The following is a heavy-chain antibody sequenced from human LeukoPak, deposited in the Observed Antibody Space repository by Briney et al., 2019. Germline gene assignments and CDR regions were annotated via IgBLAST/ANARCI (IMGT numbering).Heavy chain of an antibody. CDR2: INPNSGGT. J-gene: IGHJ4*02. V-gene: IGHV1-2*02. D-gene: IGHD3-22*01. CDR3: ARGAKYYYDSSGQHDY. Sequence: ASVKVSCKASGYSFTGYYMHWVRQVPGQGLEWMGWINPNSGGTNYAQKSQGRVTMTRDTSISTAYMELSRLRSDDTAVYYCARGAKYYYDSSGQHDYWGQGTLVTVSS. CDR1: GYSFTGYY.